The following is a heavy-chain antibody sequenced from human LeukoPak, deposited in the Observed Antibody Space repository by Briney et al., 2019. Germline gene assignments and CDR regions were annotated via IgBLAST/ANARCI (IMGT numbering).Heavy chain of an antibody. J-gene: IGHJ4*02. D-gene: IGHD6-19*01. V-gene: IGHV3-9*03. Sequence: PGRSLRLSCAASGFTFDDYAMHWVRQAPGKGLEWVSGISWNSGSIGYADSVKGRFTISRDNAKNSLYLQMNSLRAEDMALYYCVKGPSGWYGFDYWGQGTLVTVSS. CDR3: VKGPSGWYGFDY. CDR1: GFTFDDYA. CDR2: ISWNSGSI.